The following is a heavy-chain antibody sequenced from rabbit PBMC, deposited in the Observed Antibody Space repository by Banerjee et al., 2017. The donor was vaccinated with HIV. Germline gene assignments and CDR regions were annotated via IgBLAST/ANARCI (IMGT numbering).Heavy chain of an antibody. Sequence: QEQLVESGGDLVKPEGSLTLTCTASGFSLSSSYWIWWVRQAPGKGLGWIGIIYAGSGSTWDGGWVTGRFPVSQTSATPVTLQMTRLTAADTAPFFCARGRVAGLLLDLWGPGTLVTVS. V-gene: IGHV1S45*01. CDR1: GFSLSSSYW. CDR3: ARGRVAGLLLDL. J-gene: IGHJ4*01. D-gene: IGHD4-1*01. CDR2: IYAGSGST.